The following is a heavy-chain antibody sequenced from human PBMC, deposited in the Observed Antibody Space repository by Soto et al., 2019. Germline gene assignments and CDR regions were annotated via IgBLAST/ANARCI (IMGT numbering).Heavy chain of an antibody. Sequence: XGSLRLSCAASGFTFDDYTMHWVRQAPGKGLEWVSLISWDGGSTYYADSVKGRFTISRDNSKNSLYLQMNSLRTEDTALYYCAKEAAMVPDYYGMDVWGQGTTVTVSS. J-gene: IGHJ6*02. V-gene: IGHV3-43*01. CDR1: GFTFDDYT. CDR2: ISWDGGST. CDR3: AKEAAMVPDYYGMDV. D-gene: IGHD2-2*01.